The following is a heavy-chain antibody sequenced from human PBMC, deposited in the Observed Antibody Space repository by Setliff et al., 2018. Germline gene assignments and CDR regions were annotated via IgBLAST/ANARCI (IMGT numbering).Heavy chain of an antibody. D-gene: IGHD6-13*01. J-gene: IGHJ3*02. CDR1: GYTFTSYA. V-gene: IGHV7-4-1*02. Sequence: ASVKVSCKASGYTFTSYAMNWVRQAPGQGLEWMGWINTNTGNPTYAQGFTGRFVFSLDTSVSTAYLQISSLKAEDTAVYYRSYGIAAAGGAFDIWGQGTMVTVSS. CDR2: INTNTGNP. CDR3: SYGIAAAGGAFDI.